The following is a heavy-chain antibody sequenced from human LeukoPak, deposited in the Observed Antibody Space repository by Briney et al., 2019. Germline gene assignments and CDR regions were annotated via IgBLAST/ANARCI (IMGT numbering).Heavy chain of an antibody. CDR3: ARDLVVKYYFDY. CDR2: ISYDESNK. Sequence: PGRSLRLSCAASGFTFSTYGMHWVRQAPGKGLEWVAVISYDESNKYYTNSVKGRFTISRDNAKNSLYLQMNSLRAEDTAVYYCARDLVVKYYFDYWGQGTLVTVSS. V-gene: IGHV3-30*03. CDR1: GFTFSTYG. J-gene: IGHJ4*02. D-gene: IGHD2-21*01.